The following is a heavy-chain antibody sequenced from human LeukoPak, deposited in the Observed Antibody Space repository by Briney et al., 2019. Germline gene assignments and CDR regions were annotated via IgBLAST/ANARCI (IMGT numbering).Heavy chain of an antibody. D-gene: IGHD1-1*01. J-gene: IGHJ4*02. Sequence: GRSLRLSCTASGFTFGDYAMSWIRQAPGKGLEWVGFIRSKAYGETADYAASVKGRFTISRDDSKAIAYLQMNSLKTEDTAVYHCTRDRGAYNLYDYWGQGTLVTVSS. CDR1: GFTFGDYA. CDR2: IRSKAYGETA. CDR3: TRDRGAYNLYDY. V-gene: IGHV3-49*03.